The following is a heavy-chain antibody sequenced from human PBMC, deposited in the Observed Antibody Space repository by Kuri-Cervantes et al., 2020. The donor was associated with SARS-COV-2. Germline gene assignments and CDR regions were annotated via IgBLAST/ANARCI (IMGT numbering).Heavy chain of an antibody. CDR2: ISYDGSNK. D-gene: IGHD3-3*01. CDR1: GFTFSSYG. J-gene: IGHJ3*02. CDR3: AKEFLGKYDFWSGYRDAFDI. V-gene: IGHV3-30*18. Sequence: GESLKISCAASGFTFSSYGMHWVRQAPGKGLEWVAVISYDGSNKYYADSVKGRFTISRDNSKSTLYLQMNSLRAEDTAVYYCAKEFLGKYDFWSGYRDAFDIWGQGTMVTVSS.